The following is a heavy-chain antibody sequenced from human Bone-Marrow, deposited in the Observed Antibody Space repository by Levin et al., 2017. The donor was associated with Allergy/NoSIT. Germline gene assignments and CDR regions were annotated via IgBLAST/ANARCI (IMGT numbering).Heavy chain of an antibody. CDR1: GDSVSSGNYY. CDR2: VYFTITS. CDR3: PRDRYYDILTGKYSDGLDV. Sequence: SETLSLTCTVSGDSVSSGNYYWSWIRQSPGTGLEWIGYVYFTITSTYNPSLEGRVAITLDKSNNQFSLRLSSVTAADTAVYYCPRDRYYDILTGKYSDGLDVWGQGTTVTVSS. D-gene: IGHD3-9*01. V-gene: IGHV4-61*01. J-gene: IGHJ6*02.